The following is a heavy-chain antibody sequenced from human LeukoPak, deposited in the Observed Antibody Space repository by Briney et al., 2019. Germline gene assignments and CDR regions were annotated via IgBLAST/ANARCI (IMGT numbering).Heavy chain of an antibody. J-gene: IGHJ4*02. CDR2: TYSRSIWYH. V-gene: IGHV6-1*01. CDR3: ARSPNYGYIVFDY. Sequence: PSETLSLTCDISGDSVSSNAVTWSWIRRSPSRGLEWLVRTYSRSIWYHEYAASVKGRITIIADTSRNQLSLHLNSVTPDDTAVYYCARSPNYGYIVFDYWGQGTPVAVS. D-gene: IGHD5-18*01. CDR1: GDSVSSNAVT.